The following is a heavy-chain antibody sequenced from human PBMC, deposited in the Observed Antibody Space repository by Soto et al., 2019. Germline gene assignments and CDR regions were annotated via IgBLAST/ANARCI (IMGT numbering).Heavy chain of an antibody. Sequence: ASVKVSCKASGYTFTSYYMHWVRQAPGQGLEWMGIINPSGCSTSYAQKFQGRVTMTRGTSTSTVYMELSSLRSEDTAVYYCASPSPSRGYSYGYYFDYWGQGTLVTVSS. CDR1: GYTFTSYY. CDR3: ASPSPSRGYSYGYYFDY. V-gene: IGHV1-46*01. D-gene: IGHD5-18*01. CDR2: INPSGCST. J-gene: IGHJ4*02.